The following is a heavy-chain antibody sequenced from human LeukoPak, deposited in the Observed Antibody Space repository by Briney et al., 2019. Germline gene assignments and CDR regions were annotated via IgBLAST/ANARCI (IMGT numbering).Heavy chain of an antibody. CDR3: GRHGGNSYGFLFLDY. Sequence: SETLSLTCTVSGGSISSNAYYWGWIRQPPGKGLEWIGSIFYSGDTFYEPSLKGRVTISADASKNQLSLKMNFETAADTAIYYCGRHGGNSYGFLFLDYWGQGTLVSVSS. D-gene: IGHD5-18*01. V-gene: IGHV4-39*01. CDR2: IFYSGDT. CDR1: GGSISSNAYY. J-gene: IGHJ4*02.